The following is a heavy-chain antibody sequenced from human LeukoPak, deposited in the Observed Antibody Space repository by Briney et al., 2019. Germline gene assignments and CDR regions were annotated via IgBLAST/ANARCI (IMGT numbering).Heavy chain of an antibody. J-gene: IGHJ4*02. CDR2: ISWDGGST. V-gene: IGHV3-43D*03. CDR3: AKESGITIFGVVIGGQGYYFDY. CDR1: GFTFDDYA. Sequence: GGSLRLSCAASGFTFDDYAMHWVRQAPGKGLEWVSLISWDGGSTYYADSVKGRFTISRDNSKNTLHLQMNSLRAEDTAVYYCAKESGITIFGVVIGGQGYYFDYWGQGTLVTVSS. D-gene: IGHD3-3*01.